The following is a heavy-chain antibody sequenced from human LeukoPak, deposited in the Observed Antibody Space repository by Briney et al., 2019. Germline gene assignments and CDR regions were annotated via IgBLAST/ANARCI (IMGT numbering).Heavy chain of an antibody. J-gene: IGHJ4*02. CDR1: GGSFSGYY. V-gene: IGHV4-34*01. CDR3: ARVGGGVFYFDY. D-gene: IGHD3-16*01. CDR2: INHSGST. Sequence: PSETLSLTCAVYGGSFSGYYWSWIRQPPGKGLEWIGEINHSGSTNYNPSLKSRVTMSVDTSKNQFSLKLSSVTAADTAVYYCARVGGGVFYFDYWGQGTLVTVSS.